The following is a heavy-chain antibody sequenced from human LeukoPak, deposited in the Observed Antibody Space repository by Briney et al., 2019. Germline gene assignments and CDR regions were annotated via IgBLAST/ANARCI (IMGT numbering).Heavy chain of an antibody. J-gene: IGHJ4*02. D-gene: IGHD3-3*01. V-gene: IGHV4-38-2*01. Sequence: SSETLSLTCAVSGYSISSGYYWGWIRPPPGKGLEWIGRIYHSGSTYYNPSLKSRVTISVDTSKNQFSLKLSSVTAADTAVYYCARAMYYDFWSGYPNFDYWGQGTLVTVSS. CDR3: ARAMYYDFWSGYPNFDY. CDR1: GYSISSGYY. CDR2: IYHSGST.